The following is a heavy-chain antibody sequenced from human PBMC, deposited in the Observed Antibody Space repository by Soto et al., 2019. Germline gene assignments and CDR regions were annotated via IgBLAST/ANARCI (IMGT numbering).Heavy chain of an antibody. V-gene: IGHV3-23*01. D-gene: IGHD2-15*01. CDR3: AKVIKIVVVVAGVDV. CDR1: GFTCSSYA. Sequence: GGSMRLSCAAAGFTCSSYAMSWVRQAPGKGLEWVSAISGSGGSTYYADSVKGRFTISRDNSKNTLYLQMNSLRAEDTAVYYCAKVIKIVVVVAGVDVWGQGTTVTVSS. CDR2: ISGSGGST. J-gene: IGHJ6*02.